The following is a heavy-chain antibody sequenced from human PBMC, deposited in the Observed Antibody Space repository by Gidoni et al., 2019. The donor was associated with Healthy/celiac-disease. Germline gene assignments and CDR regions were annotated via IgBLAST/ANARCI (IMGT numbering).Heavy chain of an antibody. CDR3: AKDRRSTYEGGWFDP. CDR1: GFTFDDYA. Sequence: EVQLVESGGGLVQPGRSLRLSCAASGFTFDDYAMHWVRQAPGKGLEWVSGISWNSGSIGYADSVKGRFTISRDNAKNSLYLQMNSLRAEDTALYYCAKDRRSTYEGGWFDPWGQGTLVTVSS. D-gene: IGHD5-12*01. J-gene: IGHJ5*02. CDR2: ISWNSGSI. V-gene: IGHV3-9*01.